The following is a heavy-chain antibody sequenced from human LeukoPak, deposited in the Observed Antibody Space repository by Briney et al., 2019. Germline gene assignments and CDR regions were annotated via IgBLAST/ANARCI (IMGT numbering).Heavy chain of an antibody. J-gene: IGHJ6*02. D-gene: IGHD1-26*01. CDR1: GYTFTGYY. V-gene: IGHV1-2*02. CDR2: INPNGGGT. CDR3: ARDGENYSGSYYYYYYGMDV. Sequence: ASVKVSCKASGYTFTGYYMHWVRQAPGQGLEWMGWINPNGGGTNYAQKFQGRVTMTRDTSISTAYMELSRLRSDDMAVYYCARDGENYSGSYYYYYYGMDVWGQGTTVTVSS.